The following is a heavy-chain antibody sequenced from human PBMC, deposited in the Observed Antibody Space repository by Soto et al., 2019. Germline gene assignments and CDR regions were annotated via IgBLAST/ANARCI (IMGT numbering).Heavy chain of an antibody. V-gene: IGHV3-23*01. D-gene: IGHD3-10*01. Sequence: QLLQSGGGLVQPGGSLTLSCAASGFTFGTTDMSWVRHAPGEGLEWVSPIDGSGGITYYAAYVKGRFTISRDNSRNTVYLQMTRLRGDATALYYCVKNSGWFNTWGQGALVTGAS. CDR1: GFTFGTTD. CDR2: IDGSGGIT. J-gene: IGHJ5*02. CDR3: VKNSGWFNT.